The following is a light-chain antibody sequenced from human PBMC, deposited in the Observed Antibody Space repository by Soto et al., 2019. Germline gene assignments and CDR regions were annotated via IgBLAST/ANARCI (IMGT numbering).Light chain of an antibody. V-gene: IGKV1-27*01. J-gene: IGKJ3*01. CDR1: QGITNF. Sequence: DIQMTQSPTSLSASVGDTVTITCGASQGITNFVAWYQQKPGKAPKLLIYAASTLQSGVPSRFSGSGSGTDFTLTINSLQPEDVATYSCQKYSSVPVFGPGTKVEIK. CDR2: AAS. CDR3: QKYSSVPV.